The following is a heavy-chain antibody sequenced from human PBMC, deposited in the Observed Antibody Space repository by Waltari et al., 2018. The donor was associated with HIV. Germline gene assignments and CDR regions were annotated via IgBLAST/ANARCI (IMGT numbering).Heavy chain of an antibody. CDR1: GITFKNAW. V-gene: IGHV3-15*01. J-gene: IGHJ4*02. CDR3: TTFEMGSTRNY. CDR2: IRSKSDGVTT. D-gene: IGHD1-26*01. Sequence: DVQLVESGGGLVQPGGSLRLSCAVSGITFKNAWLSLVRQGPGKGPQWLGHIRSKSDGVTTDYAAPVRGRFTISTDDLNNTMSLEMKSLKVEDTGVYYCTTFEMGSTRNYWGQGTLVTVSS.